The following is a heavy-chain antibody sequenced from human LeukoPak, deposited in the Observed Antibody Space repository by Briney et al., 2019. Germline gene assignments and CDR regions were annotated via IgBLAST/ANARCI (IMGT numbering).Heavy chain of an antibody. Sequence: PSETLSLTCTVSGGSISSYYWSWIRQPPGKGLEWIGSIYYSGSTYYNPSLKSRVTISVDTSKNQFSLKLSSVTAADTAVYYCASLRKRSSLTHYYYMDVWGKGTTVTVSS. J-gene: IGHJ6*03. V-gene: IGHV4-59*05. CDR3: ASLRKRSSLTHYYYMDV. CDR2: IYYSGST. CDR1: GGSISSYY. D-gene: IGHD6-6*01.